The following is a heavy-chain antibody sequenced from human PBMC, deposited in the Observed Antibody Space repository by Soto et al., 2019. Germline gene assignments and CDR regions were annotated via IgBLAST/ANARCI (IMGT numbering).Heavy chain of an antibody. CDR2: ISRSGGSR. V-gene: IGHV3-23*01. CDR1: GFSFSNYA. D-gene: IGHD2-2*01. Sequence: EVQLLESGGGLMKPGGSLRLSSAASGFSFSNYAMTWVRKAPGRGPEWVSAISRSGGSRYYADSVKGRFTISRDNSKNTLYLQLNSLRAEDTAVYYCATVPRTSETRLDPWGQGTLVTVSS. J-gene: IGHJ5*02. CDR3: ATVPRTSETRLDP.